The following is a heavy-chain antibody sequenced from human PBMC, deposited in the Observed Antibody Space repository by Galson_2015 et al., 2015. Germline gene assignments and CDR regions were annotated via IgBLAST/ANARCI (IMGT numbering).Heavy chain of an antibody. CDR1: GFTFNTYA. Sequence: SLRLSCAASGFTFNTYAMGWVRQAPGKGLEWVSVITDNGGSTYYADSVKGRFTISRDNSKNTLYPQLSGLRAGDTAVYYCAKDRRGRSYASGYYFDYWGQGTLVSVSS. J-gene: IGHJ4*02. CDR3: AKDRRGRSYASGYYFDY. CDR2: ITDNGGST. D-gene: IGHD3-10*01. V-gene: IGHV3-23*01.